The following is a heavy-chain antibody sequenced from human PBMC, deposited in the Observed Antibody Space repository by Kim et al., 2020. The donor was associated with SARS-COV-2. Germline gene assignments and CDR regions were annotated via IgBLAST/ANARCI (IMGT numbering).Heavy chain of an antibody. D-gene: IGHD2-21*02. J-gene: IGHJ5*02. CDR3: ARDRIVVVTAPYNWFDP. Sequence: VNSRITINPDTSKNQFSLQLNSVTPEDTAVYYCARDRIVVVTAPYNWFDPWGQGTLVTVSS. V-gene: IGHV6-1*01.